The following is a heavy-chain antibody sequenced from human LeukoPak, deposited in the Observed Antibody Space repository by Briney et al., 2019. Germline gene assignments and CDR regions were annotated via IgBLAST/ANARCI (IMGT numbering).Heavy chain of an antibody. J-gene: IGHJ3*02. V-gene: IGHV4-59*01. Sequence: PSETLSLTCTVSGGSISSYYWSWIRQPPGKGLEWIGYIYYSGSTNYNPSLKSRVTISVDTSKNQFSLKLSSVTAAATAVYYCAREGPQTGEAADAFDIWGQGTMVTVSS. CDR2: IYYSGST. CDR3: AREGPQTGEAADAFDI. CDR1: GGSISSYY. D-gene: IGHD7-27*01.